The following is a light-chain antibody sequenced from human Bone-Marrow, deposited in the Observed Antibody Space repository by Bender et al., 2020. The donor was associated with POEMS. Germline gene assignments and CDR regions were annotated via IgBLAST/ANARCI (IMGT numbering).Light chain of an antibody. CDR1: DLGNKN. CDR2: QDK. V-gene: IGLV3-1*01. CDR3: QAWDINTGV. Sequence: SYELTQPPSVSVSPGQTASITCSGDDLGNKNACWYQQKSGQSPLLVMYQDKERPSGIPDRFSGSISGNTATLTISGAQAMDEAVYFCQAWDINTGVFGGGTKLTVL. J-gene: IGLJ3*02.